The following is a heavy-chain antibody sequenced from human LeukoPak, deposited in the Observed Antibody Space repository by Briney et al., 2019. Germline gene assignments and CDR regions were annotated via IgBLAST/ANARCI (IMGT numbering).Heavy chain of an antibody. Sequence: ASVTVSCKASGYTFTDYYIHWVRQAPGQGIEWMGWITHKSGATKFAQKFQGRVTLTRDTSIKTAYMELSNLTSDDTAAYYCVSWAGGNSDVAFFDYWGQGTLVTVSS. CDR1: GYTFTDYY. D-gene: IGHD2-21*01. CDR2: ITHKSGAT. CDR3: VSWAGGNSDVAFFDY. V-gene: IGHV1-2*02. J-gene: IGHJ4*02.